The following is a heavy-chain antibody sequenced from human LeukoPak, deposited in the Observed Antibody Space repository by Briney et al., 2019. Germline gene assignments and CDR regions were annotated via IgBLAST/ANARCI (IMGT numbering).Heavy chain of an antibody. CDR2: IYHSGST. CDR3: ARRLTLRYFAN. Sequence: SETLSLTCTVSGYSISSGYYWGWIRQPPGKGLEWIGSIYHSGSTYYNPSLRSRVTISLNTSKNQFSLKLSSVTAADTAVYYCARRLTLRYFANWGQGTLVTVSS. V-gene: IGHV4-38-2*02. CDR1: GYSISSGYY. J-gene: IGHJ4*02. D-gene: IGHD3-9*01.